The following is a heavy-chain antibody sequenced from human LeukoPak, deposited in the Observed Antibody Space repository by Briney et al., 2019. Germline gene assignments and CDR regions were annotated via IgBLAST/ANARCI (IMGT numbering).Heavy chain of an antibody. CDR3: ASTSGDSSGYYYPYYFDY. J-gene: IGHJ4*02. V-gene: IGHV4-4*07. Sequence: SGTLSLTCTVSGGSISSYYWSWIRQPAGKGLAWIGRIYTSGSTNYNPSLKSRVTMSVDTSKNQFSLKLSSVTAADTAVYYCASTSGDSSGYYYPYYFDYWGQGTLVTVSS. CDR1: GGSISSYY. CDR2: IYTSGST. D-gene: IGHD3-22*01.